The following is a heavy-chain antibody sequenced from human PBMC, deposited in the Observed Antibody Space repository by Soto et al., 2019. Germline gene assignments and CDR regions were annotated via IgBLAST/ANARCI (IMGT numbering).Heavy chain of an antibody. D-gene: IGHD2-2*02. J-gene: IGHJ6*02. Sequence: GGSLRLSCVGSGFTFSTYSSNWVRQAPGKGLEWVSSISSRSDIYYADSVKGRFTISRDNAKNSVSLQMNSLRAEDTAVYYCAREYTAWPLAYGLDVWGQGTTVTVSS. CDR3: AREYTAWPLAYGLDV. CDR1: GFTFSTYS. CDR2: ISSRSDI. V-gene: IGHV3-21*01.